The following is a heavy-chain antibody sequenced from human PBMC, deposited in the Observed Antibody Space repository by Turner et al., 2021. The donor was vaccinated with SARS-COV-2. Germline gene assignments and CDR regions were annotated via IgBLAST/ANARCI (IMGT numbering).Heavy chain of an antibody. Sequence: QLQLPESGPGLVKPSDTLSLTCAVSGGSISSTSYYWGWIRQPPGKGLEGIGSICCSGITYANPAISSRVTITEDTSKNQFPLKLSSVTAADTAVYCATRLMDTDIDYYGMDVWGQGTMVTVSS. CDR3: TRLMDTDIDYYGMDV. J-gene: IGHJ6*02. V-gene: IGHV4-39*01. CDR1: GGSISSTSYY. D-gene: IGHD5-18*01. CDR2: ICCSGIT.